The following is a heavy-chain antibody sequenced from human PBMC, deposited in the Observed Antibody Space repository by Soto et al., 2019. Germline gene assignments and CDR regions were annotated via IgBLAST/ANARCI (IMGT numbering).Heavy chain of an antibody. CDR1: GYTFTGYY. D-gene: IGHD2-2*02. CDR3: ARGRERYCSSTSCYTSVYHFDY. V-gene: IGHV1-2*04. CDR2: INPNSGGT. Sequence: ASVKVSCKASGYTFTGYYMHWVRQAPGQGLEWMGWINPNSGGTNYAQKFQGWVTMTRDTSISTAYMELSRLRSDDTAVYYCARGRERYCSSTSCYTSVYHFDYWGQGTLVTVSS. J-gene: IGHJ4*02.